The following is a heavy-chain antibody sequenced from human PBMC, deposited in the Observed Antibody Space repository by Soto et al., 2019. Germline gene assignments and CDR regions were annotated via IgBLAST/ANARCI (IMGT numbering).Heavy chain of an antibody. CDR1: GYTFTSYY. Sequence: ASVKVACKASGYTFTSYYMHWVRQAPGQGLEWMGIINPSGGSTSYAQKFQGRVTMTWDTSTSTVYMELSSLRSADTAVSYCVAEVKYQPLSSCPAIYYNYCRDVWGQGTGVPVS. CDR2: INPSGGST. D-gene: IGHD2-2*01. CDR3: VAEVKYQPLSSCPAIYYNYCRDV. J-gene: IGHJ6*02. V-gene: IGHV1-46*01.